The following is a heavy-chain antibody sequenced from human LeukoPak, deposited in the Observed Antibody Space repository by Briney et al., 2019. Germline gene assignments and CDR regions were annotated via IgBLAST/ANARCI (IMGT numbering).Heavy chain of an antibody. J-gene: IGHJ6*02. Sequence: PSETLSLTCTVSGGSIRSSSYYWGWIRQPPGKGLEWIGSIYHSGSSYFNPSLKSRVTISVDTSKNQFSLKLSSVTAADTAVYYCARDSGGMDVWGQGTTVTVSS. V-gene: IGHV4-39*07. D-gene: IGHD7-27*01. CDR2: IYHSGSS. CDR1: GGSIRSSSYY. CDR3: ARDSGGMDV.